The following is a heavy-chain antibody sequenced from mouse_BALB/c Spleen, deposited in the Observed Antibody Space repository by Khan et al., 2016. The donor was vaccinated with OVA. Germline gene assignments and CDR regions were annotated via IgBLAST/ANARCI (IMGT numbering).Heavy chain of an antibody. CDR2: ISIYYDNT. CDR1: GFTFTDYA. J-gene: IGHJ2*01. V-gene: IGHV1S137*01. D-gene: IGHD1-1*01. CDR3: ARGGQGVQRGGGNSDY. Sequence: QIQLVQSGPELVRPGESVKISCKGSGFTFTDYAMHWVKQSPAKSLEWIGVISIYYDNTNYNQKFKDQATMTVDKSSNTAYMELARLTSEDSAIYYCARGGQGVQRGGGNSDYWGQGTTVTVSS.